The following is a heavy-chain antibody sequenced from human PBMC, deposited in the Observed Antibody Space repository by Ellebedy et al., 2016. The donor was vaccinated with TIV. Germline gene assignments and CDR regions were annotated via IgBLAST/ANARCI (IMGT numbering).Heavy chain of an antibody. CDR2: ISGSVTST. CDR1: GFTFRSYA. V-gene: IGHV3-23*01. D-gene: IGHD1-26*01. J-gene: IGHJ6*03. Sequence: GESLKISCAASGFTFRSYAMSCVRQAPGKGLEWVSAISGSVTSTYSADSVKGRFTISRDKSKNTLYLQMNSLRAEDTAVYYCAKGPTTRYYYMDVWGKGTTVTVSS. CDR3: AKGPTTRYYYMDV.